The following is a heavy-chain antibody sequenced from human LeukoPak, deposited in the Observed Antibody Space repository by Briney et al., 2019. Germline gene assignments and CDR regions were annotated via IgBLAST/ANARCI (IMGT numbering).Heavy chain of an antibody. Sequence: PGGSLRLSCAASGFTFSSYSMNWVRQAPGKGLDWVSSISSTSNIYYADSVKARFTISRDNAKNLLYLQMNSLRAEDTAVYYCAREESSSSGYYFDYWGQGALVTVSS. CDR3: AREESSSSGYYFDY. V-gene: IGHV3-21*01. J-gene: IGHJ4*02. CDR2: ISSTSNI. D-gene: IGHD6-6*01. CDR1: GFTFSSYS.